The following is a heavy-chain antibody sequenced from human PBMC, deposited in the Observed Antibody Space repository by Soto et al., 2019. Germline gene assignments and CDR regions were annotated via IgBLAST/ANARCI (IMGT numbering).Heavy chain of an antibody. CDR1: GFTFSSYS. CDR3: ARAEGYEDYYYYGMDV. J-gene: IGHJ6*02. Sequence: GGSLKLSSAASGFTFSSYSMNWVRQAPGKGLEWVSSISSSSSYIYYADSVKGRFTISRDNAKNSLYLQMNSLRAEDTAVYYCARAEGYEDYYYYGMDVWGQGTTVTVSS. CDR2: ISSSSSYI. V-gene: IGHV3-21*01. D-gene: IGHD1-1*01.